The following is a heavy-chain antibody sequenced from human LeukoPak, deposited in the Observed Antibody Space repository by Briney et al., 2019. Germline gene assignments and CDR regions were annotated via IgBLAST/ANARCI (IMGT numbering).Heavy chain of an antibody. CDR3: AKSAKYSGSYWELWQGSDAFDI. CDR1: GFTMSGIH. D-gene: IGHD1-26*01. CDR2: LYAGGST. V-gene: IGHV3-53*05. Sequence: GGSLRLSCTASGFTMSGIHMNWVRQAPGKGLDWVSGLYAGGSTYYAGSVTGRFTISRDNAKNSLYLQMNSLRAEDMALYYCAKSAKYSGSYWELWQGSDAFDIWGQGTMVTVSS. J-gene: IGHJ3*02.